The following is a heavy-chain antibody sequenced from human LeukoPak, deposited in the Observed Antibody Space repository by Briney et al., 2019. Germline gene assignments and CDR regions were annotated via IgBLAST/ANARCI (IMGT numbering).Heavy chain of an antibody. CDR2: IYHSGST. CDR1: GGSISSGGYS. CDR3: ARGTGMGGATVLFGFDP. J-gene: IGHJ5*02. V-gene: IGHV4-30-2*01. D-gene: IGHD1-26*01. Sequence: PSETLSLTCAVSGGSISSGGYSWSWIRQPPGKGLEWIGYIYHSGSTYYNPSLKSRVTISVDRSKNQFSLKLSSVTAADTAVYYWARGTGMGGATVLFGFDPWGQETLVTVSS.